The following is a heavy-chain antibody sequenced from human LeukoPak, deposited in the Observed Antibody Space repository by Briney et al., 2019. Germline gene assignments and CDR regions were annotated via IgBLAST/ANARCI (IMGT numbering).Heavy chain of an antibody. V-gene: IGHV3-30*04. CDR2: ISYDGTKK. D-gene: IGHD6-6*01. Sequence: GRSLRLSCAASEFTFSSYALHWVRQAPGKGLEWVTLISYDGTKKYYADSVKGRFTVSRDKSSNTVQLQMNSLRPEDTGLYYCAREAEFSSSPTFDSWGQGVLVTVSS. CDR1: EFTFSSYA. J-gene: IGHJ4*02. CDR3: AREAEFSSSPTFDS.